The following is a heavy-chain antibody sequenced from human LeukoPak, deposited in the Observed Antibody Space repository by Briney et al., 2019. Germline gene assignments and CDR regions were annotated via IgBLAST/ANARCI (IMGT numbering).Heavy chain of an antibody. V-gene: IGHV4-34*01. J-gene: IGHJ4*02. Sequence: SETLPLTCAVYGGPITGYYWSWIRQPPGKGLEGVGEIHYTGATSYNPSLKSRATISIDTSKNQVSLKLLSVTAADTAAYYCARGNILSGYCFDFWGQGALVTVSS. D-gene: IGHD3-9*01. CDR2: IHYTGAT. CDR3: ARGNILSGYCFDF. CDR1: GGPITGYY.